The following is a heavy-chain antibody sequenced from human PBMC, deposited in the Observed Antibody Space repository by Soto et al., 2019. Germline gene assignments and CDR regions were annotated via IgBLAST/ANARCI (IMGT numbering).Heavy chain of an antibody. V-gene: IGHV3-21*01. CDR1: GFTFSSYS. CDR2: ISSSSSYI. J-gene: IGHJ4*02. D-gene: IGHD4-17*01. CDR3: AREGRTVTTPFYFDY. Sequence: EVQLVESGGGLVKPGGSLRLSCAASGFTFSSYSMNWVRQAPGKGLEWVSSISSSSSYIYYADSVKGRFTISRDNAKNSLYLKMNSLRAEDTAVYYCAREGRTVTTPFYFDYWGQGTLVTVSS.